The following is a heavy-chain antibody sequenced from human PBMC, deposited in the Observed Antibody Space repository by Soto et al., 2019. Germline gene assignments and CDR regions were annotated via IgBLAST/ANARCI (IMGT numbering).Heavy chain of an antibody. D-gene: IGHD4-17*01. J-gene: IGHJ4*02. V-gene: IGHV3-74*01. Sequence: GGSLRLSCAASGFTFSSYWMHWVRQAPGKGLVWVSRINSDGSSTSYADSVKGRFTISRDNAKNTLYLQMNSLRAEDTAVYYCARVYNGDYPFDYWGQGTLVTVSS. CDR3: ARVYNGDYPFDY. CDR1: GFTFSSYW. CDR2: INSDGSST.